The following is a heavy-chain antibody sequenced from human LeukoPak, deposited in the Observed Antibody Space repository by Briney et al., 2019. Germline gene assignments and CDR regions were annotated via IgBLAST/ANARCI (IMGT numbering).Heavy chain of an antibody. Sequence: GGSLRLSCAASGFTFSNYEMNWVRQAPGKGLEWVSYISSSGSSIYYADSVKGRFTISRDNAKNSLYLQMNSLRAEDTAVYYCAREASGYSYGLDAFDIWGQGTMVTVSS. J-gene: IGHJ3*02. CDR1: GFTFSNYE. CDR3: AREASGYSYGLDAFDI. D-gene: IGHD5-18*01. V-gene: IGHV3-48*03. CDR2: ISSSGSSI.